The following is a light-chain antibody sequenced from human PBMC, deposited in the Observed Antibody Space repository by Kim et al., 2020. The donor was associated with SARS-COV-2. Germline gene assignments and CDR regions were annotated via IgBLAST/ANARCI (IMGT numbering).Light chain of an antibody. CDR2: DVS. CDR3: SSYTSSSTWV. J-gene: IGLJ3*02. V-gene: IGLV2-14*03. CDR1: SSDIGDYNY. Sequence: QSALTQPASVSGSPGQSVTISCSGTSSDIGDYNYVSWYQQHPGKVPKLMIYDVSNRPSGVSNRFSGSKSGNTASLTISGLQAEDEAEYYCSSYTSSSTWVFGGGTQLTVL.